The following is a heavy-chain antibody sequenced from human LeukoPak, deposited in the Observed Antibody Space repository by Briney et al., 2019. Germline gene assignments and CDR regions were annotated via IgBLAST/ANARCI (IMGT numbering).Heavy chain of an antibody. CDR2: IYQSGIT. CDR3: ARGFGYFDAFDI. D-gene: IGHD2-15*01. CDR1: GGSISTSNW. Sequence: SETLSLTCVVSGGSISTSNWWSWVRQPPGKGLEWIGEIYQSGITNYNPSLKSRVTISMDKSKNQFSLKLSPVTAADTAMYFCARGFGYFDAFDIWGQGTMVTVSS. V-gene: IGHV4-4*02. J-gene: IGHJ3*02.